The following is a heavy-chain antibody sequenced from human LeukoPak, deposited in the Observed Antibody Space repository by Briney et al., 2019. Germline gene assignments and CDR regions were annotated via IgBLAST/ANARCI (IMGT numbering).Heavy chain of an antibody. J-gene: IGHJ1*01. CDR3: AADYDILTAYYEYFQH. Sequence: SETLSLTCTVSGGSISSSSYYWGWIRQPPGKGLEWFGSIYYSGSTYYNPSLNSRVTISVDTSKNQFPLKLSSVTDADTAEYFCAADYDILTAYYEYFQHWGQGTLVTVSS. D-gene: IGHD3-9*01. V-gene: IGHV4-39*06. CDR1: GGSISSSSYY. CDR2: IYYSGST.